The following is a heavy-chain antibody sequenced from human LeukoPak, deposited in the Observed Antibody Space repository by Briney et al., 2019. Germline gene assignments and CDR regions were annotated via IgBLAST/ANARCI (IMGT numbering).Heavy chain of an antibody. CDR3: ARRSGVAVAGAFDY. D-gene: IGHD6-19*01. J-gene: IGHJ4*02. Sequence: GGTLRLSYAASGFTFSSYGMSWVRQAPGKGLEWVSAISGSGGSTYYADSVKGRFTISRDNSKNTLHLQMNSLRAEDTAVYFCARRSGVAVAGAFDYWGQGTLVTVSS. V-gene: IGHV3-23*01. CDR2: ISGSGGST. CDR1: GFTFSSYG.